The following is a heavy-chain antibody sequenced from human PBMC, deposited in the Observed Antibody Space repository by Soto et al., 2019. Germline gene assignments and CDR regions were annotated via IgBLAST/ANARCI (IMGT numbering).Heavy chain of an antibody. CDR3: ARRYGSCFDY. D-gene: IGHD5-18*01. V-gene: IGHV4-59*08. Sequence: QVQLQESGPGLVKPSETLSLTCTVSGGSISSYYWSWIRQPPGKGLEWIGYIYYSGSTNYNPSLKRRVTLSVATSRNQFSLKLSSVTAADTAVYDWARRYGSCFDYWGQGTLVTVSS. J-gene: IGHJ4*02. CDR2: IYYSGST. CDR1: GGSISSYY.